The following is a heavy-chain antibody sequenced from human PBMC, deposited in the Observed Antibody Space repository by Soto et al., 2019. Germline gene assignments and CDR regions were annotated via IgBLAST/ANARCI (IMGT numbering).Heavy chain of an antibody. D-gene: IGHD3-10*01. CDR2: IWYDGSNK. V-gene: IGHV3-33*01. J-gene: IGHJ4*02. CDR3: ASDGGITMVRVPVLGLDY. Sequence: GGSLRLSCAASGFTFSSYGMHWVRQAPGKGLEWVAVIWYDGSNKYYADSVKGRFTISRDNSKNTLYLQMNSLRAEDTAVYYCASDGGITMVRVPVLGLDYWGQGTLVTVSS. CDR1: GFTFSSYG.